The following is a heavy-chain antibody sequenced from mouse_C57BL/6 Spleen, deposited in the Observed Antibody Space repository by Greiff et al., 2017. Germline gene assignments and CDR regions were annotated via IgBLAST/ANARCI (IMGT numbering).Heavy chain of an antibody. CDR2: IDPSDSYT. Sequence: QVQLQQPGAELVRPGTSVKLSCKASGYTFTSYWMHWVKQRPGQGLEWIGVIDPSDSYTNYNQKFKGKATLTVDTSSSTAYMQLSSLTSEDSAVYYCARWSIPWFAYWGQGTLVTVAA. J-gene: IGHJ3*01. CDR1: GYTFTSYW. V-gene: IGHV1-59*01. D-gene: IGHD2-10*02. CDR3: ARWSIPWFAY.